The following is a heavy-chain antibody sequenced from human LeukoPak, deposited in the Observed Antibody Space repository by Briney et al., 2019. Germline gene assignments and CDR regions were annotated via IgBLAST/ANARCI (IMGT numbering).Heavy chain of an antibody. V-gene: IGHV3-48*03. CDR2: TSGSGSTI. CDR1: GFTFSSYE. J-gene: IGHJ4*02. Sequence: PGGSLRLSCAASGFTFSSYEMNWVRQAPGKGLEWVSYTSGSGSTIYYADSVKGRFTISRDNAKNSPYLQMNSLRAEDTAVYYCARDRGAVAGSHYFDYWGQGTLVTVSS. CDR3: ARDRGAVAGSHYFDY. D-gene: IGHD6-19*01.